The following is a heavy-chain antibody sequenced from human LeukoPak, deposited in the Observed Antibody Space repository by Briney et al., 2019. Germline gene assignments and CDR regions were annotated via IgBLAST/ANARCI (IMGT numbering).Heavy chain of an antibody. CDR2: ISSTSTYT. Sequence: GGSLRLSCVVSGFTFSDYYISWIRQAPGKGLEWLSYISSTSTYTNYADSVKGRFTISRDNAKNSVYLQMNSLRAEDTAVYYCARDLLYSSHHWFDPWGQGTLVTVSS. D-gene: IGHD6-13*01. J-gene: IGHJ5*02. CDR3: ARDLLYSSHHWFDP. CDR1: GFTFSDYY. V-gene: IGHV3-11*05.